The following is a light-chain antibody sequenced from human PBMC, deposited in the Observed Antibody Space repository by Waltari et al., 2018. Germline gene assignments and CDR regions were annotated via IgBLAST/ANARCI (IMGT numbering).Light chain of an antibody. CDR1: SSDVGYYNY. CDR2: DAS. J-gene: IGLJ3*02. V-gene: IGLV2-14*01. Sequence: QSALTQPASVSGSPGKSITISCTGTSSDVGYYNYVSWYQQHPGKAPKLMIYDASKRPSGGSNRFSCAKSANTASLTSSGIQAEDEADYYCSPYTTSTTVVFGGGTKLTGL. CDR3: SPYTTSTTVV.